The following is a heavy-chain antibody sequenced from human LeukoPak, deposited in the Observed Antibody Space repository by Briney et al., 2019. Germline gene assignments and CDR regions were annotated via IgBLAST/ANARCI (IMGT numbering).Heavy chain of an antibody. D-gene: IGHD6-13*01. CDR2: INHSGST. CDR1: GGSFSGYY. J-gene: IGHJ4*02. Sequence: SETLSLTCAFYGGSFSGYYWSWIREPPGKGLEWIGEINHSGSTNYNPSLKSRVTISVDTSKNQFSLKLSSVTAADTAVYYCARDPAAAGTFDYWGQGTLVTVSS. CDR3: ARDPAAAGTFDY. V-gene: IGHV4-34*01.